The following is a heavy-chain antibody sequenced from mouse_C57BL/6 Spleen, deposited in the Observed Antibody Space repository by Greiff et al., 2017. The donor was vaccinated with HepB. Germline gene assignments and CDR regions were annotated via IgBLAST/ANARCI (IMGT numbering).Heavy chain of an antibody. D-gene: IGHD1-1*01. V-gene: IGHV5-6*01. J-gene: IGHJ4*01. CDR2: ISSGGSYT. Sequence: EVQVVESGGDLVKPGGSLKLSCAASGFTFSSYGMSWVRQTPDKRLEWVATISSGGSYTYYPDSVKGRFTISRDNAKNTLYLQMSSLKSEDTAMYYCARHLMYYGSTYYYAMDYWGQGTSVTVSS. CDR3: ARHLMYYGSTYYYAMDY. CDR1: GFTFSSYG.